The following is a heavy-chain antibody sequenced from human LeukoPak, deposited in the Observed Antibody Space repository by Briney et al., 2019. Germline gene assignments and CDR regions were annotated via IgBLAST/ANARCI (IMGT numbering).Heavy chain of an antibody. V-gene: IGHV3-30*04. CDR1: GFTFSSYA. J-gene: IGHJ4*02. CDR3: ARDLYSIAVAGGCDY. CDR2: ISYDGSNK. Sequence: GGSLRLSCAASGFTFSSYAMHWVRQAPGKGLEWVAVISYDGSNKYYADSVKGRFTISRDNSKNTLYLQMDSLRAEDTAVYYCARDLYSIAVAGGCDYWGQGTLVTVSS. D-gene: IGHD6-19*01.